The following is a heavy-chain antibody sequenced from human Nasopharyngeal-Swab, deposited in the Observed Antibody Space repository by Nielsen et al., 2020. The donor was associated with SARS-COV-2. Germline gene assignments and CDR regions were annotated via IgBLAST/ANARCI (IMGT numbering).Heavy chain of an antibody. CDR3: AKEVDPRLWFGDLALDY. CDR2: ISGHGSST. V-gene: IGHV3-23*01. D-gene: IGHD3-10*01. CDR1: GFTFSSYS. Sequence: LKISCAASGFTFSSYSMNWVRQAPGKGLEWVSAISGHGSSTYYVDSVKGRFTISRDNSQNTLFLQMNSLRAEDTAVYYCAKEVDPRLWFGDLALDYWGQGTLVTVSS. J-gene: IGHJ4*02.